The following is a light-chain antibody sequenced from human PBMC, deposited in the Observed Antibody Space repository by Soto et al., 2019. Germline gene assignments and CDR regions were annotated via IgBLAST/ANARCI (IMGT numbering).Light chain of an antibody. CDR1: QTIGKY. Sequence: IQMTQSPSSLAASVGDRVTMTCRASQTIGKYLIWYYHTRGKGHKLLIYGASTXQSGVQXXFSGSGSGTDFTLTISSLQPENVETYYSQQSNSIPPGKFGQGTKV. CDR3: QQSNSIPPGK. J-gene: IGKJ1*01. CDR2: GAS. V-gene: IGKV1-39*01.